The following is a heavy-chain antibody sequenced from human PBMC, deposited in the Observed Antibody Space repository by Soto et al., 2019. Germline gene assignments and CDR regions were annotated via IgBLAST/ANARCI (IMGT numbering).Heavy chain of an antibody. Sequence: QITLKESGPTVVKPTQTLTLTCAFSGFSLSTSEAAVGWIRQPPGKALEWLALIYWDGDQRYSPSVGSRLTISKDASKNHLFLTMTDLGPEDTGTYFCAYRPRPASFGAGTYFLNWGQGTLVYVAS. CDR3: AYRPRPASFGAGTYFLN. V-gene: IGHV2-5*02. CDR1: GFSLSTSEAA. D-gene: IGHD3-10*01. CDR2: IYWDGDQ. J-gene: IGHJ4*02.